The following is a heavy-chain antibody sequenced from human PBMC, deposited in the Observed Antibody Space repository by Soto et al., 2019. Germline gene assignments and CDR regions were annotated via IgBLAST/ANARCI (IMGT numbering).Heavy chain of an antibody. Sequence: GGSLRLSCAASGFTFSSYWMSWVRQAPGKGLEWVANIKQDGSEKYYVGSVKGRFTISRDNAKNSLYLQMNSLRAEDTAVYYCARVSDFWGGYYSSTDKRGWFDPWGQGTLVTVSS. CDR1: GFTFSSYW. V-gene: IGHV3-7*05. CDR3: ARVSDFWGGYYSSTDKRGWFDP. CDR2: IKQDGSEK. D-gene: IGHD3-3*01. J-gene: IGHJ5*02.